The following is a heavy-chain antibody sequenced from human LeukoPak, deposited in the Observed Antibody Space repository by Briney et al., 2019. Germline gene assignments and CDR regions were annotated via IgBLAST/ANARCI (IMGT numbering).Heavy chain of an antibody. CDR2: ISGSGGST. D-gene: IGHD3-22*01. Sequence: GGSLRLSCTASGFTFSSYAMSWVRQAPGKGLEWVSAISGSGGSTYYADSVKGRFTISRDNSKNTLYLQMNSLRAEDTAVYYCAKVRGYYYDSSGYYPLPTYYFDYWGQGTLVTVSS. CDR1: GFTFSSYA. CDR3: AKVRGYYYDSSGYYPLPTYYFDY. V-gene: IGHV3-23*01. J-gene: IGHJ4*02.